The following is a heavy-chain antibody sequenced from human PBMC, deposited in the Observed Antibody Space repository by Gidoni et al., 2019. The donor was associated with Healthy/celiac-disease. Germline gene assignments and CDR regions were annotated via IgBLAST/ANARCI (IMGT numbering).Heavy chain of an antibody. CDR1: GYTFTIYY. J-gene: IGHJ5*02. V-gene: IGHV1-46*01. Sequence: QVQLVQSGAEVKKPGASLKVSCKTSGYTFTIYYMHWVRQAPGQGLEWMGINNPSGGSTSYAQKFQGRVTMTRDTSTSTVYMELSSLRSEDTAVYYCARSGDVLRFLEWLPFDPWGQGTLVTVSS. CDR3: ARSGDVLRFLEWLPFDP. D-gene: IGHD3-3*01. CDR2: NNPSGGST.